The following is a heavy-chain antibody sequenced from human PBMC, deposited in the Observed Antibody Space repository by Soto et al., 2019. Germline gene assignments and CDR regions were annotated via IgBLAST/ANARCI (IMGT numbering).Heavy chain of an antibody. J-gene: IGHJ4*02. CDR2: MNPNSGNT. V-gene: IGHV1-8*01. CDR1: GYTFTSYD. Sequence: ASVKVSCKASGYTFTSYDINWVRQATGQGLEWMGWMNPNSGNTGYAQKFQGRVTMTRNTSISTAYMELSSLRSEDTAVYYCAREWYGYGEPKFDYWGKGTLVTVST. D-gene: IGHD5-18*01. CDR3: AREWYGYGEPKFDY.